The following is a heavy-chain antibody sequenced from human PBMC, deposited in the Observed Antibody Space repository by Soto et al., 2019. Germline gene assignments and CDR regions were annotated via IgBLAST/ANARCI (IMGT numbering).Heavy chain of an antibody. J-gene: IGHJ4*02. CDR2: IIPVSGAA. CDR3: ATALGCRSTSCTLDY. Sequence: QVQLVQSGAEVKKPGSSVKVSCKASGGTFGSYAFSWVRQAPGQGLEWMGGIIPVSGAAHYAQKFQCRVTITADESTSTAYMELSSLSSQDTAVYYCATALGCRSTSCTLDYWGQGTRVIVSS. D-gene: IGHD2-2*01. V-gene: IGHV1-69*01. CDR1: GGTFGSYA.